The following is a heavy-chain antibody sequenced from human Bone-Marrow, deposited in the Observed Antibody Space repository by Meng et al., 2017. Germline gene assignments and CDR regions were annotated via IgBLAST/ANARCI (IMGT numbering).Heavy chain of an antibody. V-gene: IGHV1-18*01. CDR1: CYTFSNYA. J-gene: IGHJ5*02. D-gene: IGHD4-23*01. CDR3: ARASTVVTRSSFDP. CDR2: INGYTGKT. Sequence: QRVRSGAEVNKPWASVKCSWHTSCYTFSNYAISWVRQAPGQVLEWMGWINGYTGKTKYTQKVQDRVTMTTDTSTSTAYMELRSLRSDDTAVYYCARASTVVTRSSFDPWGQGTLVTVSS.